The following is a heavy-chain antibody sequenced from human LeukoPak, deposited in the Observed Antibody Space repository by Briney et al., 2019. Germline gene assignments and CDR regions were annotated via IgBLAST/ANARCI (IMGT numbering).Heavy chain of an antibody. J-gene: IGHJ4*02. CDR3: ARKDFSSGSFSY. Sequence: GSLRLSCAVSGFPFTRFYMSWIRQAPGKGLEWISYIGLSGSPLDYADSVRGRFTISRDNAKNSLYLELNRLRAEDTAVYYCARKDFSSGSFSYWGQGTLVTVSS. CDR1: GFPFTRFY. V-gene: IGHV3-11*04. D-gene: IGHD3-22*01. CDR2: IGLSGSPL.